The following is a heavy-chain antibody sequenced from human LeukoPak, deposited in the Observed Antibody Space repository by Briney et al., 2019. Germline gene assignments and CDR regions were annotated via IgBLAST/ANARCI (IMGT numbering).Heavy chain of an antibody. V-gene: IGHV3-33*06. CDR1: GFTFSSYG. J-gene: IGHJ4*02. D-gene: IGHD5-18*01. Sequence: GRSLRLSCAASGFTFSSYGMHWVRQAPGKGLEWVAVIWYDGSNKYYADSVKGRFTIPRDNSKNTLYLQMNSLRAEDTAVYYCAKDLDTATEFDYWGQGTLVTVSS. CDR3: AKDLDTATEFDY. CDR2: IWYDGSNK.